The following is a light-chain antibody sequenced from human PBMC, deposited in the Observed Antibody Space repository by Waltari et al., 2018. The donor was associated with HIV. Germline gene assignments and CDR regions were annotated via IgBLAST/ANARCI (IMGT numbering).Light chain of an antibody. CDR1: QSHLQRNGYNY. CDR2: LGY. CDR3: MQALQIPLT. J-gene: IGKJ4*01. V-gene: IGKV2-28*01. Sequence: VMTQTPLSLAVPTGGQASLSCTSSQSHLQRNGYNYLNWYLQKPGQCLRVLIYLGYNRASGVPDRFSGSGSGTEFTLKITRVEAEDVGIYYCMQALQIPLTFGGGTKVEIK.